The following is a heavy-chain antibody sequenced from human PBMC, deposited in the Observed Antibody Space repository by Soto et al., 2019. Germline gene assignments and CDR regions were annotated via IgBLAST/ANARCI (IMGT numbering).Heavy chain of an antibody. Sequence: EVQLVESGGGLVQPGGSLRLSCAASGFTFSSYWMHWVRQAPGKGLVWVSRITSEGSDTTYADSVKGRFTISRDNAKNPLLLQLNRLSAEDAAVSYGASDEAAFSGAGRLAYWGQGTLVTVSS. V-gene: IGHV3-74*01. D-gene: IGHD6-19*01. J-gene: IGHJ4*02. CDR1: GFTFSSYW. CDR3: ASDEAAFSGAGRLAY. CDR2: ITSEGSDT.